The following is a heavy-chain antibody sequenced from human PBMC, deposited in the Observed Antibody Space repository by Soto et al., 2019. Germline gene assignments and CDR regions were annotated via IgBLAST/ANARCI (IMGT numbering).Heavy chain of an antibody. CDR1: GGSISSYY. CDR2: IYYSGST. V-gene: IGHV4-59*01. D-gene: IGHD5-18*01. Sequence: SETLSLTCTVSGGSISSYYWSWIRQPPGKGLEWIGYIYYSGSTNYNPSLKSRVTISVDTSKNQFSLKLSSVTAADTAVYYCARDRGVQLWTYYYYGMDVWGQGTRVTVSS. CDR3: ARDRGVQLWTYYYYGMDV. J-gene: IGHJ6*02.